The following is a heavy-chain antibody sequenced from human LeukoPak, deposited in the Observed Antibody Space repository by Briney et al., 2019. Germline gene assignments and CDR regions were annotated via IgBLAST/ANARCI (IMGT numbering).Heavy chain of an antibody. Sequence: PGGSLRVSCAASGFTFSSYGMHWVRQAPGKGLEWVAVIWYDESNKYYADSVKGRFTISKDNSKNTLYLQMNSLRAEDTAVYYCARDGAAADPYYYYGMDVWGQGTTVTVSS. V-gene: IGHV3-33*01. CDR3: ARDGAAADPYYYYGMDV. J-gene: IGHJ6*02. D-gene: IGHD6-13*01. CDR2: IWYDESNK. CDR1: GFTFSSYG.